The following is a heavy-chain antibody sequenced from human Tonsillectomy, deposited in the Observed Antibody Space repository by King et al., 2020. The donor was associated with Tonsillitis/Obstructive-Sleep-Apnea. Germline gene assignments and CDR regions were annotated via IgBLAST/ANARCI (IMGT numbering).Heavy chain of an antibody. CDR2: ISAYNGNT. D-gene: IGHD3-22*01. Sequence: QLVQSGAEMKKTGASVKVSCKASGYTFTSHGISWVRQAPGQGLEWMGWISAYNGNTNYAQKFQGRVTMTTDTSTSTAYMELRSLRSDDTAVYYCATTKEETYYYDSSGYYLGAWFDPWGQGTLVTVSS. CDR1: GYTFTSHG. CDR3: ATTKEETYYYDSSGYYLGAWFDP. V-gene: IGHV1-18*01. J-gene: IGHJ5*02.